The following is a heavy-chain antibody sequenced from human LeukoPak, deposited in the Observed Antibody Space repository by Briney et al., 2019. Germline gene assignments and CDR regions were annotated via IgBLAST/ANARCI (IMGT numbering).Heavy chain of an antibody. D-gene: IGHD3-9*01. CDR2: INHSGST. CDR1: GGSFSGYY. V-gene: IGHV4-34*01. Sequence: SETLSLTCAVYGGSFSGYYWSWIRQPPGKGLEWIGEINHSGSTNYNPSLKSRVTISVDTSTNQFSLKLSSVTAADTAVYYCARGRGYDILTGPNYYYYYGMDVWGKGTTVTVSS. CDR3: ARGRGYDILTGPNYYYYYGMDV. J-gene: IGHJ6*04.